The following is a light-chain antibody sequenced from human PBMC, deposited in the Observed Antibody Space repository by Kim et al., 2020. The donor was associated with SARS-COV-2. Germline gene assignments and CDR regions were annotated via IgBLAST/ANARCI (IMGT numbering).Light chain of an antibody. CDR1: QSIGNY. J-gene: IGKJ4*01. CDR2: NAS. Sequence: APVGDSVTIACRASQSIGNYLACFQQKPGKGPKLLIHNASTLESGVPSRFSGSGSGTEFTLTISSLQPEDSATYFCLQHNVYSLTFGGGTKVDI. CDR3: LQHNVYSLT. V-gene: IGKV1-17*03.